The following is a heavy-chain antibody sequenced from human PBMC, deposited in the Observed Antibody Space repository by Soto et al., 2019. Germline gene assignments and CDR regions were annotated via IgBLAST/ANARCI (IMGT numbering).Heavy chain of an antibody. D-gene: IGHD6-19*01. CDR1: GFTFDDYA. CDR3: AKDFSSGWYYFDY. V-gene: IGHV3-9*01. Sequence: GGSLRLSCAASGFTFDDYAMHWVRQAPGKGLEWVSGISWNSGSIGYADSVKGRFTISRDNAKNSLYLQMNSLRAEDTALYYCAKDFSSGWYYFDYWGQGTLVTVSS. CDR2: ISWNSGSI. J-gene: IGHJ4*02.